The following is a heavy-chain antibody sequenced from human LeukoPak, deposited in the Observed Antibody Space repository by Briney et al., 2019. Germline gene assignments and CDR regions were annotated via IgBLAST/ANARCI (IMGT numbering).Heavy chain of an antibody. CDR2: IFYVGST. Sequence: SETLSLTCTVSGGSISSSSYYWGWIRQPPGKGLEWVGSIFYVGSTYYNPSLKSRVTISVDTSKNQFSLKLSSVTAADTAVYYCARGRSYDFWSGYYFDYWGQGTLVTVSS. V-gene: IGHV4-39*07. CDR3: ARGRSYDFWSGYYFDY. CDR1: GGSISSSSYY. J-gene: IGHJ4*02. D-gene: IGHD3-3*01.